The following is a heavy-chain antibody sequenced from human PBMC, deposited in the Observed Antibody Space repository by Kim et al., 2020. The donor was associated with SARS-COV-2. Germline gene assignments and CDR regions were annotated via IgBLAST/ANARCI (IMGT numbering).Heavy chain of an antibody. V-gene: IGHV3-33*05. CDR1: GFTFSSYG. CDR3: ARDKKNYGDYVWDY. J-gene: IGHJ4*02. D-gene: IGHD4-17*01. Sequence: GGSLRLSCAASGFTFSSYGMHWVRQAPGKGLEWVAVISYDGSNKYYADSVKGRFTISRDNSKNTLYLQMNSLRAEDTAVYYCARDKKNYGDYVWDYWGQGTLVTVSS. CDR2: ISYDGSNK.